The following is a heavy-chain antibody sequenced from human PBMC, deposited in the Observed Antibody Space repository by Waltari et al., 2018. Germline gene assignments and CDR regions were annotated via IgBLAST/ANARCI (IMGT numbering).Heavy chain of an antibody. CDR3: ARGRSYIDY. V-gene: IGHV4-61*02. Sequence: QVQLQESGPGLVKPSQTLSLTCPVPGGSISSGSYYWSWIRQPAGKGLEWIGRIYTSGSTNYNPSLKSRVTISVDTSKNQFSLKLSSVTAADTAVYYCARGRSYIDYWGQGTLVTVSS. CDR1: GGSISSGSYY. D-gene: IGHD3-10*01. CDR2: IYTSGST. J-gene: IGHJ4*02.